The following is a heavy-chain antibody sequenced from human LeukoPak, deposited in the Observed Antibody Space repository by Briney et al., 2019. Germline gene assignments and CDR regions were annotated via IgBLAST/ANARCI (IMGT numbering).Heavy chain of an antibody. D-gene: IGHD6-19*01. V-gene: IGHV3-7*01. CDR2: INEDGSNK. J-gene: IGHJ4*02. CDR1: GFSFSNHY. Sequence: GGSLRLSCTASGFSFSNHYMRWIRQPPGKGLEWVANINEDGSNKWHLGSVKGRFTVPRDNARNSLYLQMNSLRVEDTAVYYCTRVIVAVPGYFDYFDFWGQGVLVTVSS. CDR3: TRVIVAVPGYFDYFDF.